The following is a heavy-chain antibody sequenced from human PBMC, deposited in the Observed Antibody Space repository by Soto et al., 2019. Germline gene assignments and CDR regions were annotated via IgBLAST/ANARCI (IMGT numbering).Heavy chain of an antibody. Sequence: QVQLVESGGGVVQPGRSLRLSCAASGFTFSSYGMHWVRQAPGKGLEWVAVISYDGSNKYYADSVKGRFTISRDNSKNTLYLQMNRLRAEDTAVYYCAKDRSSWYGYYYYGMDVWGQGTTVTVSS. CDR1: GFTFSSYG. CDR3: AKDRSSWYGYYYYGMDV. CDR2: ISYDGSNK. J-gene: IGHJ6*02. D-gene: IGHD6-13*01. V-gene: IGHV3-30*18.